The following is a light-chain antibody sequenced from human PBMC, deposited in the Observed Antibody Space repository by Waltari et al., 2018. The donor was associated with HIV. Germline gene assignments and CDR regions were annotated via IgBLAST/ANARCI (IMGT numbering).Light chain of an antibody. Sequence: SYELTQPPSVSVSPGPTARITCSRDALSKQYAYSYQQKPGQAPVLMIYKDSERPSGIPERFSGSSSGTTVTLTISGVQAEDEADYYCQSTDTSGTYWVFGGGTKLTVL. V-gene: IGLV3-25*03. CDR1: ALSKQY. CDR3: QSTDTSGTYWV. J-gene: IGLJ3*02. CDR2: KDS.